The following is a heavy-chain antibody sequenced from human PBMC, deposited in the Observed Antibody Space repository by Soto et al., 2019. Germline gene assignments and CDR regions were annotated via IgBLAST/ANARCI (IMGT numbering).Heavy chain of an antibody. CDR1: GFTFSSYA. CDR2: ISGSGGST. V-gene: IGHV3-23*01. D-gene: IGHD4-17*01. Sequence: EVQLLESAGGWVQPGGSLRLSCAASGFTFSSYAMSWVRQAPGKGLEWDSAISGSGGSTYHADSEKCRFTISRDNSKNRRYMQMNSLIAEDQAVYYCAKAYQTKVTCGYWGQGTLGTVYS. J-gene: IGHJ4*02. CDR3: AKAYQTKVTCGY.